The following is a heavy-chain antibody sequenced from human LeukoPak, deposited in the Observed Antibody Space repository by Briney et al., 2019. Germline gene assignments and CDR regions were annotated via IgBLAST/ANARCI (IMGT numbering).Heavy chain of an antibody. CDR3: ARELDIGVVIMTWDMWANWFDP. CDR2: ISAYTGNT. V-gene: IGHV1-18*01. J-gene: IGHJ5*02. Sequence: ASVKVSCKASGYTFTSYGITWVRQAPGQGLEWMGWISAYTGNTNYAQKLQGRVTMTTDTSTSTAYMELRSLRSDDTAVYYCARELDIGVVIMTWDMWANWFDPWGQGTLVTVSS. CDR1: GYTFTSYG. D-gene: IGHD3-3*01.